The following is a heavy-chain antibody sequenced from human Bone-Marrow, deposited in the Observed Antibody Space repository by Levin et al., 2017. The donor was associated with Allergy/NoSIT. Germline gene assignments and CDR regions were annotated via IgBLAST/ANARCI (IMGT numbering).Heavy chain of an antibody. CDR2: ISGSGDNT. J-gene: IGHJ4*02. D-gene: IGHD3-22*01. CDR3: AGRNYYDNRGYYWYYFDH. CDR1: GLTFSSYS. Sequence: GGSLRLSCAASGLTFSSYSMNWVRQAPGKGLEWVSGISGSGDNTYSADSVKGRFTISRDNSKNTVYLQMNSLRAEDTAVYYCAGRNYYDNRGYYWYYFDHWGQGILVTVSS. V-gene: IGHV3-23*01.